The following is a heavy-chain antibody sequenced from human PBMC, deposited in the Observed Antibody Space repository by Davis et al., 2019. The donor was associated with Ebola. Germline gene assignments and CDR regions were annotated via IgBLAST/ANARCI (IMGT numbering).Heavy chain of an antibody. V-gene: IGHV3-72*01. CDR3: ARGMGAWDAFDV. J-gene: IGHJ3*01. CDR2: TRNKANSYTT. CDR1: GFTFSDHY. Sequence: GESLKISCAASGFTFSDHYMDWVRQAPGKGLEWVGRTRNKANSYTTEYAASVKGRFATSRDDAKKSLYLQMNSLKTEDTAVYYCARGMGAWDAFDVWGQGTMVTVSS. D-gene: IGHD1-26*01.